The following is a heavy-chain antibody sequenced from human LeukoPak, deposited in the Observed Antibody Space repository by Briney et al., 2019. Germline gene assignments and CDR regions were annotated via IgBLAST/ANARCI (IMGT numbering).Heavy chain of an antibody. CDR2: IFSADSDT. CDR3: ARLGGSSLADY. CDR1: SNDFNSYG. Sequence: GVSMPFPSTAFSNDFNSYGIYWVRSIRRHGREWMGNIFSADSDTSYSTSFQGQVTISVDKSISTAYLQWSSLKASDTAIYYCARLGGSSLADYWGQGTLVTVSS. D-gene: IGHD1-26*01. V-gene: IGHV5-51*01. J-gene: IGHJ4*02.